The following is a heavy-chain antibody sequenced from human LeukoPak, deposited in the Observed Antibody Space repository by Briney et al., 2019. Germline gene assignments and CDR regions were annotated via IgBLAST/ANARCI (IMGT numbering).Heavy chain of an antibody. J-gene: IGHJ4*02. CDR3: ANLHYFSSKF. V-gene: IGHV3-7*01. CDR2: IDQAGSQK. CDR1: GFTFSIHW. D-gene: IGHD2/OR15-2a*01. Sequence: GGSLRLSCAASGFTFSIHWMTWVRQAPGKGLEWVANIDQAGSQKYYVDSVKGRFTVSRDNAKNSLYLQMNSLRAEDTAVYYCANLHYFSSKFWGQGTLVTVPS.